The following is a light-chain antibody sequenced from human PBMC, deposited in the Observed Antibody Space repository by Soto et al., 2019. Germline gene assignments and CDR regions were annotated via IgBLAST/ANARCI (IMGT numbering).Light chain of an antibody. J-gene: IGLJ3*02. CDR2: SSN. CDR1: SSNIGSNT. CDR3: AAWDDSLNGWV. V-gene: IGLV1-44*01. Sequence: QSVLTQPPSASGTPGQRVTISCSGSSSNIGSNTVNWYQQLPGTAPKILIYSSNQRPSGVPDRFSGSKSGTSASLAISGLQSEDEADYYCAAWDDSLNGWVFGGGTQLTVL.